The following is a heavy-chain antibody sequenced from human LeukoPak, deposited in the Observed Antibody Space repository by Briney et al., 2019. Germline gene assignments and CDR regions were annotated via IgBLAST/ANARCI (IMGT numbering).Heavy chain of an antibody. CDR3: ARSSDTAMGRGWFDP. CDR2: IYHSGST. Sequence: SGTLSLTCAVSGGSISSSNWWSWVRQPPGKGLEWIGEIYHSGSTNYNPSLNSRVTISVDKSKNQFSLKLSSVTAADTAVYYCARSSDTAMGRGWFDPWGQGTLVTVSS. D-gene: IGHD5-18*01. V-gene: IGHV4-4*02. CDR1: GGSISSSNW. J-gene: IGHJ5*02.